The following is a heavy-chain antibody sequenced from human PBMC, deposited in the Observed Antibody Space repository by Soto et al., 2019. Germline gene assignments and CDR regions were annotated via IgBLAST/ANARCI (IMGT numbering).Heavy chain of an antibody. CDR2: INHSGST. CDR1: GWSFSGYY. J-gene: IGHJ6*02. D-gene: IGHD3-10*01. V-gene: IGHV4-34*01. Sequence: PSETLSLTCAVYGWSFSGYYWSWIRQPPGKGLEWIGEINHSGSTNYNPSLKSRVTISVDTSKNQFSLKLSSVTAADTAVYYCARGKKVRGVTGTTRYYYGMDVWGQGTTVT. CDR3: ARGKKVRGVTGTTRYYYGMDV.